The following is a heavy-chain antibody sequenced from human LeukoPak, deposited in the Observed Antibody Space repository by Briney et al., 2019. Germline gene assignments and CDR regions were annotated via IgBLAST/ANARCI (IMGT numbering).Heavy chain of an antibody. Sequence: TGGSLRLSCAASGFSFGDYAMHWVRQVPGKGLEWVSGIIWNSGTIGYADSVKGRFTISRDNAKNSLYLQMNSLRPEDTALYYCVKARDTGGYYYRGDFDYWGQGTLVTVSS. J-gene: IGHJ4*02. CDR3: VKARDTGGYYYRGDFDY. CDR1: GFSFGDYA. V-gene: IGHV3-9*01. CDR2: IIWNSGTI. D-gene: IGHD3-22*01.